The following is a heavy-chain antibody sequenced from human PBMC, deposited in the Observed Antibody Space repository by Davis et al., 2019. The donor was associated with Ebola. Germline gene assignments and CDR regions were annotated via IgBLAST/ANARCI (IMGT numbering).Heavy chain of an antibody. Sequence: PSETLSLTCTVSGGSITSYYWNWVRQAPGKGLEWVSFISGSGTTVSYADSVRGRFTISRDNAMNSLYLQMHSLRAEDTAVYYCAKTVGWLQQTGEEYFQNWGQGTLVTVS. V-gene: IGHV3-48*03. CDR2: ISGSGTTV. J-gene: IGHJ1*01. D-gene: IGHD5-24*01. CDR1: GGSITSYY. CDR3: AKTVGWLQQTGEEYFQN.